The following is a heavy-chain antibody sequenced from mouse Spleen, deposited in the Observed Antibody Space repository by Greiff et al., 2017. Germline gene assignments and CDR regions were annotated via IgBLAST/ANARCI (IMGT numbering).Heavy chain of an antibody. J-gene: IGHJ3*01. CDR1: GYNFTSYW. CDR2: IYPGSGST. V-gene: IGHV1-55*01. D-gene: IGHD1-1*01. Sequence: QVQLKQPGAELVKPGASVKMSCKASGYNFTSYWITWVKQRPGQGLEWIGDIYPGSGSTNYNEKFKSKATLTVDTSSSTAYMQLSSLTSEDSAVYYCARASGSSYRFAYWGQGTLVTVSA. CDR3: ARASGSSYRFAY.